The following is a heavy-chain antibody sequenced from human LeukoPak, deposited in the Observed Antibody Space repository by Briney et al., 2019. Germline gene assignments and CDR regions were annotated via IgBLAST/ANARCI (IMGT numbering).Heavy chain of an antibody. CDR3: ARASDLEWLSDY. CDR2: INPNSGGT. D-gene: IGHD3-3*01. V-gene: IGHV1-2*02. J-gene: IGHJ4*02. Sequence: ASVKVSCKASGYTFTGYYMHWVRQAPGQGLERMGWINPNSGGTNYAQKFQGRVTMTRDTSISTAYMELSRLRSDDTAVYYCARASDLEWLSDYWGQGTLVTVSS. CDR1: GYTFTGYY.